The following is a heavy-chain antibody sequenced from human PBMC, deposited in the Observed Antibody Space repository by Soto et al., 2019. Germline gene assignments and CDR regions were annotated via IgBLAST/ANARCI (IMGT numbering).Heavy chain of an antibody. V-gene: IGHV4-38-2*01. J-gene: IGHJ4*02. CDR2: ISHSGTT. Sequence: SETLSLTCSVSDYSISTGYFWGWIRQPPGKGLEWIGCISHSGTTHYNTSLKSRVTISIDTSENQFSLKLSSVTAADAAVYYCARITYGYNYFDYWGRGTQVTVSS. D-gene: IGHD4-17*01. CDR1: DYSISTGYF. CDR3: ARITYGYNYFDY.